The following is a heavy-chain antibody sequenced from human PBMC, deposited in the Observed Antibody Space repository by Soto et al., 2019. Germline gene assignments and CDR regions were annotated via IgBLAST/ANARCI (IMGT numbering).Heavy chain of an antibody. CDR3: ARGPHCSSSSCYVVYSYYGMDV. CDR2: ISGGGGST. V-gene: IGHV3-23*01. Sequence: EVQLLESGGGLVQPGGSGRLSCAASGFSFSRYGMSWVRQAPGKGLEWVSSISGGGGSTDSADSVKGRFTISRDNSKNTLYLQMGSLNADDTAVYYCARGPHCSSSSCYVVYSYYGMDVWGQGTTVTVSS. J-gene: IGHJ6*02. D-gene: IGHD2-2*01. CDR1: GFSFSRYG.